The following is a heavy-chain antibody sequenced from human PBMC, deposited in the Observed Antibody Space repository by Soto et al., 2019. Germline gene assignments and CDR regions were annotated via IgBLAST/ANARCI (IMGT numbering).Heavy chain of an antibody. CDR2: IIPIFVKP. V-gene: IGHV1-69*12. D-gene: IGHD5-12*01. CDR1: GGTFSIYA. Sequence: QVELVQSGAEVKKPGSSVKVSCKASGGTFSIYAISWVRQAPGQGLEWMGGIIPIFVKPHNAHKFQDRVTITADESTRTAYMELRSLRSEDTAVYYCARRLGTYDIFDIWGHGTMVTVSS. CDR3: ARRLGTYDIFDI. J-gene: IGHJ3*02.